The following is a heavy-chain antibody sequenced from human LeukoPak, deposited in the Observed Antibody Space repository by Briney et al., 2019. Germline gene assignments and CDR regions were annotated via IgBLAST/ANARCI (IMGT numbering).Heavy chain of an antibody. J-gene: IGHJ4*02. V-gene: IGHV3-30*18. CDR2: ISYDGSNK. D-gene: IGHD2-15*01. CDR3: ANDGGNIVVVEYYFDY. CDR1: GFTFSSYG. Sequence: GGSLRLSCAASGFTFSSYGMHWVRQAPGKGLEWVAVISYDGSNKYYADSVKGRFTISRDNSKNTLYLQMNSLRAEDTAVYYCANDGGNIVVVEYYFDYWGQGTLVTVSS.